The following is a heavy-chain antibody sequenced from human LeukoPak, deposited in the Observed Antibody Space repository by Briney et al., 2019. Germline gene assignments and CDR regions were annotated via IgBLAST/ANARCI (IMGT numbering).Heavy chain of an antibody. D-gene: IGHD3-22*01. CDR2: IKQDGSEK. CDR1: GFTFSSYW. V-gene: IGHV3-7*01. CDR3: ARVEGGYYDSSGYFNYFDQ. Sequence: GGSLRLSCAASGFTFSSYWMSWVRQAPGKGLEWVANIKQDGSEKYYVDSVKGRFTISRDNAKNSLYLQMNSLRAEDTAVYYCARVEGGYYDSSGYFNYFDQWGQGALVTVSS. J-gene: IGHJ4*02.